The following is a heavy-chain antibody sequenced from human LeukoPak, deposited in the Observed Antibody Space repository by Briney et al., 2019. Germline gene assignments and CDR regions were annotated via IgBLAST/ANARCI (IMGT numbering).Heavy chain of an antibody. CDR3: ARDSGSGWYYFDY. CDR2: FYTSGSA. D-gene: IGHD6-19*01. CDR1: GPSFHSHY. V-gene: IGHV4-4*07. J-gene: IGHJ4*02. Sequence: SETLSLTCTVSGPSFHSHYWLCIRQPAGKALEWIGRFYTSGSANHNPSLKSRVTLPVDTSKNHVSLELSSVTAADTAVYYCARDSGSGWYYFDYWGQGTLVTVSS.